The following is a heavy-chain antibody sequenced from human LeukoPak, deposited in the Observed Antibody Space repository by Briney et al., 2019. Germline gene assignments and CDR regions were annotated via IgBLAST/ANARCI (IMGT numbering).Heavy chain of an antibody. D-gene: IGHD3-10*01. CDR1: GGSIGSYY. Sequence: SETLSLTCTVSGGSIGSYYWSWIRQPPGKGLEWIGYIFYSGSTNYNPSLKSRVTISVNTSKNQFSLKLSSVTAADTAVYYCARVGSSGISSSGSYVSWGQGTLVTVSS. CDR3: ARVGSSGISSSGSYVS. V-gene: IGHV4-59*01. CDR2: IFYSGST. J-gene: IGHJ5*02.